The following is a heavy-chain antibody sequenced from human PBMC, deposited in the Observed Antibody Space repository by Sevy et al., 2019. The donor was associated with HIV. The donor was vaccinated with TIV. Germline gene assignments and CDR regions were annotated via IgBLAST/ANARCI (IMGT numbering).Heavy chain of an antibody. D-gene: IGHD6-25*01. V-gene: IGHV3-30*02. J-gene: IGHJ4*02. CDR3: AKRGIPAEGYFDY. Sequence: GGSLRLSCAASGFTFSSYGMHWVRQAPGKGLEWVAFIRYDGSNKYYADSVKGRFTISRDNSKNTLYLQMNSLRAEDTAVYYCAKRGIPAEGYFDYWGQGTLVTVSS. CDR1: GFTFSSYG. CDR2: IRYDGSNK.